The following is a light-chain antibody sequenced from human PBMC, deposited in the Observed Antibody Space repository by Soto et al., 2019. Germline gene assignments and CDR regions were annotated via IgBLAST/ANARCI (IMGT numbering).Light chain of an antibody. CDR3: CSYAGSSTFVV. CDR2: EVS. V-gene: IGLV2-23*02. CDR1: SSDVGSYNL. J-gene: IGLJ2*01. Sequence: QSALTQPASVSGSPGQSITISCTGTSSDVGSYNLVSWYHQHPGKAPKLMISEVSKRPSGVSDRFSGSKSGNTASLTISGLQAEDEADYYCCSYAGSSTFVVFGGGTKLTV.